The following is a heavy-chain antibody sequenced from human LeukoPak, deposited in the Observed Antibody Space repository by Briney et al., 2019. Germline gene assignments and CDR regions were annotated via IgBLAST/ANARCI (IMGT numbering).Heavy chain of an antibody. J-gene: IGHJ4*02. CDR2: INPNSGGT. V-gene: IGHV1-2*02. CDR3: ARAAYSSGWYGIDY. D-gene: IGHD6-19*01. Sequence: ASVKVSCKASGYTFTGYYMHWVRQAPGQGLEWMGWINPNSGGTKYAQKFQGRVTMTRDTSISTAYMELSRLRFDDTAVYYCARAAYSSGWYGIDYWGQGTLVTVSS. CDR1: GYTFTGYY.